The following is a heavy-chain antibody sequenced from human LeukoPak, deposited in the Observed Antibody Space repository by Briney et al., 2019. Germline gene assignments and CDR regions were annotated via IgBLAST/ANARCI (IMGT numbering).Heavy chain of an antibody. CDR2: IYYSGST. V-gene: IGHV4-30-4*01. J-gene: IGHJ4*02. D-gene: IGHD5-24*01. Sequence: PSQTLSLTCTVSGGSISSGDYYWSWIRQPPGTGLEWIGYIYYSGSTYYNPSLKSRVTISVDTSKNQFSLKLSSVTAADTAVYYCARDRPGMATGGYFDYWGQGTLVTVSS. CDR1: GGSISSGDYY. CDR3: ARDRPGMATGGYFDY.